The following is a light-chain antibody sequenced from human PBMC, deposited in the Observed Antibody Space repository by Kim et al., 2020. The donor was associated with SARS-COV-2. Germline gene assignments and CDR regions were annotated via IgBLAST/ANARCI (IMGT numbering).Light chain of an antibody. CDR3: QAWDSSFAV. CDR1: NLGEKH. CDR2: KDN. V-gene: IGLV3-1*01. J-gene: IGLJ2*01. Sequence: SVSPGKNGRIACSGNNLGEKHVCWGQQRPGQPPVLGIYKDNKRPSGISERFSGSNSGNTATLTISGTQALDEADYHCQAWDSSFAVFGGGTQLTVL.